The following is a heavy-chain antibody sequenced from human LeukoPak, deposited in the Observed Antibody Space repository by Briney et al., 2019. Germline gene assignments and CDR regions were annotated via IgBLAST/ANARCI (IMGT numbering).Heavy chain of an antibody. CDR1: GYTFTSYA. J-gene: IGHJ5*02. Sequence: ASVKVSCKASGYTFTSYAMHWGRQAPGQRVEGRGWINAGNGNTKYSQEFQGRVTITRDTSASTVYMELSSLRSEDTAVYYCARGPGIAAAVYNWFDPWGQGTLVTVSS. CDR3: ARGPGIAAAVYNWFDP. D-gene: IGHD6-13*01. CDR2: INAGNGNT. V-gene: IGHV1-3*03.